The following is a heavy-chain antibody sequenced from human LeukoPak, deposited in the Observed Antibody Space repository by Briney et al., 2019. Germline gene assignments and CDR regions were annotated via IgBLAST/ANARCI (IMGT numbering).Heavy chain of an antibody. CDR3: ARGYCSSTSCPNDY. J-gene: IGHJ4*02. V-gene: IGHV1-18*01. D-gene: IGHD2-2*01. CDR2: ISAYNGNT. CDR1: GYTFTSYG. Sequence: ASVTVSCKASGYTFTSYGISWVRQAPGQGLEWMGWISAYNGNTNYAQKLQGRVTMTTDTSTSTAYMELRSLRSDDTAVYYCARGYCSSTSCPNDYWGQGTLVTVSS.